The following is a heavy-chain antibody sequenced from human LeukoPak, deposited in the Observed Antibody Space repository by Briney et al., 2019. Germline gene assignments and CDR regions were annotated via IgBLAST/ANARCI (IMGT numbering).Heavy chain of an antibody. CDR2: IRYDGSYK. CDR3: AKGGSGWYPDY. D-gene: IGHD6-13*01. J-gene: IGHJ4*02. CDR1: GITFSSYG. V-gene: IGHV3-30*02. Sequence: PGGSLRLSCAASGITFSSYGMHWVRQAPGKGLEWVAFIRYDGSYKYYAASVKGRFTISRDNPKNTLYLQMNSLRTDDTAVYYCAKGGSGWYPDYWGLGTLVTVSS.